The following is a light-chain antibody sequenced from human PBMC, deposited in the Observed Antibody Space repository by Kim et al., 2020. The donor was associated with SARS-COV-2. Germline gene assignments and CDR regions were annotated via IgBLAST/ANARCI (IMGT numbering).Light chain of an antibody. J-gene: IGKJ1*01. CDR3: HKYDDAPWT. Sequence: VSVGDRGTIHCRASQGISNYLAWNQQKPGIVPKLLIKGASPVQQGVPSRFSGRGAGADFTLTISSLKPEDVETYYCHKYDDAPWTFGQGTKVEIK. CDR2: GAS. CDR1: QGISNY. V-gene: IGKV1-27*01.